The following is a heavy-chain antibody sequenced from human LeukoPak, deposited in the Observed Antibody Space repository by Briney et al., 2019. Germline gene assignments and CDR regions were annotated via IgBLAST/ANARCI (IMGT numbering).Heavy chain of an antibody. CDR1: GFTFTTSW. V-gene: IGHV3-74*01. Sequence: GGSLRLSCAASGFTFTTSWMHWFREAPGKGLVWVSRIESDGTSTTYAVSVKGRFTISRDNAKNTLYLQMNSLRAEDTAVYYCARDQYSSTWYRGAFDVWGQGTMVSVSS. CDR2: IESDGTST. D-gene: IGHD6-13*01. CDR3: ARDQYSSTWYRGAFDV. J-gene: IGHJ3*01.